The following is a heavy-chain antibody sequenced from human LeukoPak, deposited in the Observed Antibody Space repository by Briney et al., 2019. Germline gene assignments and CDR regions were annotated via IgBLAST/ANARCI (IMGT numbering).Heavy chain of an antibody. V-gene: IGHV4-39*01. CDR3: ASSGSGPHWYFDY. J-gene: IGHJ4*02. CDR2: IYYSGST. Sequence: KASETLSLTCTVSGGSISSSSYYWGWIRQPPGKGLEWIGSIYYSGSTYYNPSLKSRVTISVDTSKNQFSLKLSSVTAADTAVYYCASSGSGPHWYFDYWGQGTLVTVSS. CDR1: GGSISSSSYY. D-gene: IGHD1-26*01.